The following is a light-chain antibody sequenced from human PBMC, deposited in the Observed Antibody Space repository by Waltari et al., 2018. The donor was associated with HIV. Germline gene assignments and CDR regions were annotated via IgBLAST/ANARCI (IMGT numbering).Light chain of an antibody. CDR3: HHYNNWRET. CDR1: QSVNSN. Sequence: ELLMTHSPATLSASPAARATLSCRASQSVNSNLAWYQQKPGQTPRLLIYGTSTRATDIPARFSGSGSGTEFTLTISSLQSEDFAVYYCHHYNNWRETFGQGTKVEIK. J-gene: IGKJ1*01. V-gene: IGKV3-15*01. CDR2: GTS.